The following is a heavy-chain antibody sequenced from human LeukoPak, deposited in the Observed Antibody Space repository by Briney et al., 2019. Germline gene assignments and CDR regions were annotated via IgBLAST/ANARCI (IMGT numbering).Heavy chain of an antibody. CDR2: INPNSGGT. Sequence: GASVKVSCKASGYTFTGYYMHWVRQAPGQGLAWMGWINPNSGGTNYAQKFQGRVTMTRDTSISTAYMELSRLRSDDTAVYYCARGYCSGGSCYWELDYWGQGTLVTVSS. V-gene: IGHV1-2*02. CDR1: GYTFTGYY. CDR3: ARGYCSGGSCYWELDY. D-gene: IGHD2-15*01. J-gene: IGHJ4*02.